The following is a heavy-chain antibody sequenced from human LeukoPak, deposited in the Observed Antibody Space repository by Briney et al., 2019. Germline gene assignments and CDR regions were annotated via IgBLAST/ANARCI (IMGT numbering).Heavy chain of an antibody. J-gene: IGHJ4*02. V-gene: IGHV1/OR15-1*04. CDR2: INPNSGGT. CDR1: GYIFTDYY. D-gene: IGHD2-21*01. CDR3: ARDGDQGFDY. Sequence: ASVKVSCKASGYIFTDYYMHWVRQAPGQELGWMGRINPNSGGTNYAQKFQGRVTMTRDTSISTAYMELSSLRSEDTATYYCARDGDQGFDYWGQGTLVTVSS.